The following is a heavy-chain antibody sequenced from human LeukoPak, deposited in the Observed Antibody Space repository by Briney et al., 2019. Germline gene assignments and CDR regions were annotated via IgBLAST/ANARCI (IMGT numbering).Heavy chain of an antibody. CDR1: GYSISTGYY. D-gene: IGHD2-15*01. Sequence: SETLSLTCTVSGYSISTGYYWDWIRQPPGKGLEWIGTFYHGGSTYYNPSLKSRVTISVDTSKNQFSLNLSSVTAADTAVYYCARRLLGYCSGGSCYSGYFQHWGQGTLVTVSS. CDR3: ARRLLGYCSGGSCYSGYFQH. V-gene: IGHV4-38-2*02. CDR2: FYHGGST. J-gene: IGHJ1*01.